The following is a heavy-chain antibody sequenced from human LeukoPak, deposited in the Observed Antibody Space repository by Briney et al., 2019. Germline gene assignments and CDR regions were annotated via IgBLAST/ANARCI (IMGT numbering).Heavy chain of an antibody. CDR2: ISGYNGNT. Sequence: ASVKVSCKASGYTFTSYDINWVRQATGQGLEWMGWISGYNGNTNYAQKLQGRVTMTTDTSTSTAYMELRSLRSDDTAVYYCARDSAVGATRFDYWGQGTLVTVSS. CDR1: GYTFTSYD. J-gene: IGHJ4*02. D-gene: IGHD1-26*01. V-gene: IGHV1-18*01. CDR3: ARDSAVGATRFDY.